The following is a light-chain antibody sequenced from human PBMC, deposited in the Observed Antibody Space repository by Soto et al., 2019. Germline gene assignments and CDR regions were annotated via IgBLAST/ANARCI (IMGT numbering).Light chain of an antibody. CDR2: AAS. Sequence: DNQAVQSPSSLSASVGDRVTITCPASQSISSYLNWYQQKPGKAPKLLIYAASSLQSGVPSRFSGSGSGTDFTLTISSLRPEDFATYYCQQSYSTPQTFGQGTKVDIK. CDR1: QSISSY. V-gene: IGKV1-39*01. CDR3: QQSYSTPQT. J-gene: IGKJ1*01.